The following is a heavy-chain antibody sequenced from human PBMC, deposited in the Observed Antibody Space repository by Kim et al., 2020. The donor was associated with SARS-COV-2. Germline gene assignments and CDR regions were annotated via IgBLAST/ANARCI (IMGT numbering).Heavy chain of an antibody. J-gene: IGHJ6*02. CDR1: GFTFSSYD. Sequence: GGSLRLSCAASGFTFSSYDMHWVRQATGKGLEWVSAIGTAGDTYYPGSVKGRFTISRENAKNSLYLQMNSLRAGDTAVYYCARGPSPARYGMDVWAKGPRSPSP. D-gene: IGHD6-6*01. CDR3: ARGPSPARYGMDV. CDR2: IGTAGDT. V-gene: IGHV3-13*04.